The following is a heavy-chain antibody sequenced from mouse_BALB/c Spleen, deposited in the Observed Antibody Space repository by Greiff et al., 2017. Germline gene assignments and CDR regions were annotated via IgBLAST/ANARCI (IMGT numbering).Heavy chain of an antibody. Sequence: VQLQQSGPGLVQPSQSLSITCTVSGFSLTSYGVHWVRQSPGKGLEWLGVIWSGGSTDYNAAFISRLSISKDNSKSQVFFKMNSLQANDTAIYYCARMGLRLRFAMDYWGQGTSVTVSS. CDR3: ARMGLRLRFAMDY. V-gene: IGHV2-2*02. J-gene: IGHJ4*01. CDR2: IWSGGST. CDR1: GFSLTSYG. D-gene: IGHD1-2*01.